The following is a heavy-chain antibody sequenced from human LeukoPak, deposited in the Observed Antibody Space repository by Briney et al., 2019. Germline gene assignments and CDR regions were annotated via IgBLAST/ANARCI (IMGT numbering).Heavy chain of an antibody. D-gene: IGHD2-2*01. Sequence: RGESLKISCKGSGYSFTSYWIGWVRQMPGKGLEWMGIIYPGDSDTRYSPSFQGQVTISADKSISTAYLQWSSLKASNTAMFYCARAPGYCSSTSCYSQVDWFDPWGQGTLVTVSS. CDR2: IYPGDSDT. CDR3: ARAPGYCSSTSCYSQVDWFDP. CDR1: GYSFTSYW. J-gene: IGHJ5*02. V-gene: IGHV5-51*01.